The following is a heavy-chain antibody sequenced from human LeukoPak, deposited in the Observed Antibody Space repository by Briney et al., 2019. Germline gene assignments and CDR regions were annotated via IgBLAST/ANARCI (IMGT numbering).Heavy chain of an antibody. CDR3: ATLLTGGVDY. CDR2: IYHSGST. D-gene: IGHD7-27*01. J-gene: IGHJ4*02. Sequence: SETLSLTCSVSGYSISRGYYWGWIRQPPGKGLEWIGNIYHSGSTYYNPSLKSRVTISADTSKNQFSLKLSSVTAADTAVYYCATLLTGGVDYWGQGTLVTVSS. V-gene: IGHV4-38-2*02. CDR1: GYSISRGYY.